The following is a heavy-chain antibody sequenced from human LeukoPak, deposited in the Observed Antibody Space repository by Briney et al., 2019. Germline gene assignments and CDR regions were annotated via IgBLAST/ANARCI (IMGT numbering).Heavy chain of an antibody. V-gene: IGHV3-30*02. CDR1: GFTFSSYG. J-gene: IGHJ4*02. CDR3: AKDQVYVLVLDY. CDR2: IRYDGSNK. Sequence: PGGSLRLSCAASGFTFSSYGMHWVRQAPGKGLEWVAFIRYDGSNKYYADSVKGRFTISRDNSKNTLYLQMNSLRAEDTAVYYCAKDQVYVLVLDYWGQGTLVTVSS. D-gene: IGHD6-13*01.